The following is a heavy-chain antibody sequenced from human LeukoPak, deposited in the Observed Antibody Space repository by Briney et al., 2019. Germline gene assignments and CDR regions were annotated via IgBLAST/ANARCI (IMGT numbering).Heavy chain of an antibody. Sequence: GGSLRLSCAASGFTFDDYAMHWVRQAPGKGLEWVSGISWNSGSIGYADSVKGRFTISRDNAKNSLYLQMNSLRAEDTALYYCAKIGSMNEFDYWGQGTLVTVSS. CDR2: ISWNSGSI. D-gene: IGHD1-1*01. V-gene: IGHV3-9*01. J-gene: IGHJ4*02. CDR3: AKIGSMNEFDY. CDR1: GFTFDDYA.